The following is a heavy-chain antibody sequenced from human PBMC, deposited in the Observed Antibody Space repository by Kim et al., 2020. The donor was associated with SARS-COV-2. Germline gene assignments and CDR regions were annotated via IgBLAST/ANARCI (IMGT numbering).Heavy chain of an antibody. J-gene: IGHJ4*02. Sequence: NPALKSRVTISVDTSKHHFSLKLRSVTASDTAVYYCARLRGCSYGAVYWGQGTLVTVSS. D-gene: IGHD5-18*01. CDR3: ARLRGCSYGAVY. V-gene: IGHV4-39*07.